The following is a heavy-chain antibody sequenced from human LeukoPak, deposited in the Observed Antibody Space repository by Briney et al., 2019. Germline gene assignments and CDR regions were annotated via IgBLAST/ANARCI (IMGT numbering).Heavy chain of an antibody. Sequence: PGGSLRLSCAASGFTFSSYSMNWVRQAPGKGLVWVSRINSDGSSTSYADSVKGRFTISRDNAKNTLYLQMNSLRAEDTAVYYCARAKGPVLLWFGELLGAFDIWGQGTMVTASS. CDR1: GFTFSSYS. D-gene: IGHD3-10*01. CDR2: INSDGSST. J-gene: IGHJ3*02. CDR3: ARAKGPVLLWFGELLGAFDI. V-gene: IGHV3-74*01.